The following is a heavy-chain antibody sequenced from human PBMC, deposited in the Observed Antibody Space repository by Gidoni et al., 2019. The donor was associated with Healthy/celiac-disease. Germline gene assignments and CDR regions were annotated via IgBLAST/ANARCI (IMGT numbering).Heavy chain of an antibody. V-gene: IGHV1-69*01. J-gene: IGHJ6*02. CDR3: ARADQNEQYYDSSMDV. CDR1: VGAFRSYA. CDR2: IIPIVGTA. Sequence: VQLVQSVSGVKTPRSSVEVCWKASVGAFRSYAISWVRQAPGQGLEWSGGIIPIVGTANYAQKFQGRVTNNVDESTSIAYMELSSLRSEDTAVYYCARADQNEQYYDSSMDVWGQGTTVTVSS. D-gene: IGHD1-1*01.